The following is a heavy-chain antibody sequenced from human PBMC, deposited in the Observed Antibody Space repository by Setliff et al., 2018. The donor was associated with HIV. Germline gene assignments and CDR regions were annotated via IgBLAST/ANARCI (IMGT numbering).Heavy chain of an antibody. CDR2: MYHSGST. CDR1: GDSSGINY. Sequence: SETLSLTCTVSGDSSGINYWAWIRQPPGKGLEWIGSMYHSGSTYSNPSLKSRVTMSIDTSKNQLSLKLRSVTAADTAVYYCAKGGDRAMINFDHWGQGTLVTVSS. CDR3: AKGGDRAMINFDH. D-gene: IGHD5-18*01. V-gene: IGHV4-38-2*02. J-gene: IGHJ4*02.